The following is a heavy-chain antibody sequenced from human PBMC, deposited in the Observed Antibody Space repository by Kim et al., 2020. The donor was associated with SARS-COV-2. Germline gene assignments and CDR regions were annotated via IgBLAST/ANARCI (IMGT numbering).Heavy chain of an antibody. V-gene: IGHV4-59*01. J-gene: IGHJ6*02. D-gene: IGHD1-26*01. CDR1: GGSISSYY. Sequence: SETLSLTCTVSGGSISSYYWSWIRQPPGKGLEWIGYIYYSGSTNYNPSLKSRVTISVDTSKNQFSLKLSSVTAADTAVYYCARDHPGRGRAKYSGSFYYYYYGMDVWGQGTTVTVSS. CDR2: IYYSGST. CDR3: ARDHPGRGRAKYSGSFYYYYYGMDV.